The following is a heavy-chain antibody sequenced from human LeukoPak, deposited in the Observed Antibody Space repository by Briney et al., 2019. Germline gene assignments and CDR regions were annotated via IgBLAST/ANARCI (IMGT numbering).Heavy chain of an antibody. CDR3: ARDPGIAAADTEFDY. J-gene: IGHJ4*02. V-gene: IGHV4-4*07. CDR1: GGSISSYY. D-gene: IGHD6-13*01. CDR2: IYTSGST. Sequence: HSETLSLTCTVSGGSISSYYWSWIRQPAGKGLEWIGRIYTSGSTNYNPSLKSRVTMSVDTSKNQFSLELSSVTAADTAVYYCARDPGIAAADTEFDYWGQGTLVTVSS.